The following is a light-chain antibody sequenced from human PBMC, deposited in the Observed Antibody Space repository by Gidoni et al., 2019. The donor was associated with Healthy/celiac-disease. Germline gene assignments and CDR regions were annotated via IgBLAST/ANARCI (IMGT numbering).Light chain of an antibody. Sequence: EIVMTQSPATLSVSPGERATLSCRASQSVSSNLAWYQQKPGQAPRLLIYGASTRATGIPARFSGSGSGTEFTLTISSLQSEDFAVYYCQQYNNWPGITFXXXTRLEIK. CDR1: QSVSSN. CDR3: QQYNNWPGIT. V-gene: IGKV3-15*01. J-gene: IGKJ5*01. CDR2: GAS.